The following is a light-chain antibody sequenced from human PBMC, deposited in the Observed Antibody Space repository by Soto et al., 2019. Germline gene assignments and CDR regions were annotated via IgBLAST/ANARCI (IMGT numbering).Light chain of an antibody. CDR3: GTWDSSPGVAV. CDR2: DND. CDR1: SSNIGDNY. Sequence: QSELTQPPSVSAAAGQTVTISCSGSSSNIGDNYVSWYQQVPGTAPKLLIYDNDQRSSGTPDRFSAYKAGTSATLGITGLQSGDEADYYCGTWDSSPGVAVFGGGTQLTVL. V-gene: IGLV1-51*01. J-gene: IGLJ7*01.